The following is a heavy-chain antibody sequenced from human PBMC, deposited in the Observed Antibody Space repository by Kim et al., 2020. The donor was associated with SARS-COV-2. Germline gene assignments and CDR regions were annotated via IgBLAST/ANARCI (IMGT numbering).Heavy chain of an antibody. Sequence: VDMKSRITINPDTSKNQYSLQLNSVTPEDTAVYYCARANLSSGWYGLLDYWGQGTLVTVSS. V-gene: IGHV6-1*01. D-gene: IGHD6-19*01. J-gene: IGHJ4*02. CDR3: ARANLSSGWYGLLDY.